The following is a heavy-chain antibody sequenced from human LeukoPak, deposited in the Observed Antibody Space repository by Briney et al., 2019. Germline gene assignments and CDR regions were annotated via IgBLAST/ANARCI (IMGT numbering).Heavy chain of an antibody. V-gene: IGHV4-61*01. J-gene: IGHJ4*02. D-gene: IGHD4-17*01. CDR3: ARETAYGDFNFDY. Sequence: SETLSLTCTVSGGSVSSGSYYWSWIRQPPGTGLEWIGYIYYSGSTNYNPSLKSRVTISVDTSKNQFSLKLSSVTAADTAVYYCARETAYGDFNFDYWGQGTLVTVSS. CDR1: GGSVSSGSYY. CDR2: IYYSGST.